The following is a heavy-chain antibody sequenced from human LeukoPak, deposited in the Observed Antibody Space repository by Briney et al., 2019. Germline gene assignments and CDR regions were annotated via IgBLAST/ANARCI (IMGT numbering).Heavy chain of an antibody. Sequence: SETLSLTCTVSGGSISSYYWSWIRQPPGKGLEWIGCLYYSGSTNYNPSLKGRVTIPVDTSKNQFSLKLTSVTAADTAVYYCARSNDPNGSYRRPFNYWGQGTLVTVSS. CDR1: GGSISSYY. V-gene: IGHV4-59*01. CDR2: LYYSGST. J-gene: IGHJ4*02. D-gene: IGHD1-26*01. CDR3: ARSNDPNGSYRRPFNY.